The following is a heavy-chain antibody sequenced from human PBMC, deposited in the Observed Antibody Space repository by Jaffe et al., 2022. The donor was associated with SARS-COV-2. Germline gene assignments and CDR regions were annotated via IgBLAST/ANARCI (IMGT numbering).Heavy chain of an antibody. V-gene: IGHV3-15*01. J-gene: IGHJ3*02. Sequence: EVQLVESGGGLVKPGGSLRLSCAASGFTFSNAWMSWVRQAPGKGLEWVGRIKSKTDGGTTDYAAPVKGRFTISRDDSKNTLYLQMNSLKTEDTAVYYCTTDPPADYYDSSGYYLEAFDIWGQGTMVTVSS. D-gene: IGHD3-22*01. CDR1: GFTFSNAW. CDR2: IKSKTDGGTT. CDR3: TTDPPADYYDSSGYYLEAFDI.